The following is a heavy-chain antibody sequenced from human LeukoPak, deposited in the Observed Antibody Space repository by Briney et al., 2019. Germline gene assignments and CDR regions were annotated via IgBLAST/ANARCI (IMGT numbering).Heavy chain of an antibody. Sequence: PGGSLRLSCAASGFTFSSYGMHWVRQAPGKGLEWVAVIWYDGSNKYYADSVKGRFTISRDNSKNTLYLQMNSLRAEDTAVYYCARELACGGDCSYYYYGMDVWGQGTTVTVSS. CDR3: ARELACGGDCSYYYYGMDV. J-gene: IGHJ6*02. D-gene: IGHD2-21*02. CDR1: GFTFSSYG. V-gene: IGHV3-33*01. CDR2: IWYDGSNK.